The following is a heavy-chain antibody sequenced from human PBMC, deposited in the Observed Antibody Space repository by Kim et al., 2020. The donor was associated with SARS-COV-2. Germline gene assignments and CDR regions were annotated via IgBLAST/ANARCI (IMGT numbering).Heavy chain of an antibody. Sequence: SQTLSLTCAISGDSVSSNSAAWNWIRHSPSRGLEWLGRTYYRSKWYNDYAVSVKSRITINPDTSKNQFSLQLNSVTPEDTAVYYCARDLPYSSGWTRPYYFDYWGQGTLVTVSS. V-gene: IGHV6-1*01. D-gene: IGHD6-19*01. CDR1: GDSVSSNSAA. CDR3: ARDLPYSSGWTRPYYFDY. CDR2: TYYRSKWYN. J-gene: IGHJ4*02.